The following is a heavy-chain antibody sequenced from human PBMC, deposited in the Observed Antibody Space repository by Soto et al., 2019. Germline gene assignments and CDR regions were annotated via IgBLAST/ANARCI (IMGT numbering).Heavy chain of an antibody. CDR2: IIPIFGTA. CDR1: GGTFSSYA. J-gene: IGHJ6*02. CDR3: ANLRLVDTAMVSTGGMDV. Sequence: QVQLVQSGAEVKKPGSSVKVSCKASGGTFSSYAISWVRQAPGQGLEWMGGIIPIFGTANYAQKFQGRVTITADESTSTAYMELSSLISEDTAVYYCANLRLVDTAMVSTGGMDVWGQGTTVTVSS. V-gene: IGHV1-69*01. D-gene: IGHD5-18*01.